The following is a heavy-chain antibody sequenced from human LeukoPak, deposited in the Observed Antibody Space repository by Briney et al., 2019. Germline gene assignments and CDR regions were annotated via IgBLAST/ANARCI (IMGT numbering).Heavy chain of an antibody. J-gene: IGHJ4*02. V-gene: IGHV3-33*01. D-gene: IGHD4-17*01. CDR3: AREVLSSGDRFDY. Sequence: PGRSLRLSCAASGFTFSNYGMHWVRQAPGKGLEWVAVIWYDGNNEYYADSLKGRFTISRDNSKNTLYLQMNSLRAEDTAVYYCAREVLSSGDRFDYWGQGTLVTVSS. CDR2: IWYDGNNE. CDR1: GFTFSNYG.